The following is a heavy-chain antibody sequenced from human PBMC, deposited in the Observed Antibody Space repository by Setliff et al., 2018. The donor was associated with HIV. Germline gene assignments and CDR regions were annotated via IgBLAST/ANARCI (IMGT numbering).Heavy chain of an antibody. CDR1: GGSISSSSYH. CDR3: ARVRGGTSRGFLDF. J-gene: IGHJ4*02. D-gene: IGHD3-10*01. V-gene: IGHV4-39*01. Sequence: SETLSLTCSVSGGSISSSSYHWAWIRQPPGKGLEWIGTIYYSGNTYYNPSRKSRLTISLDTSTNMFSLKLSSVTAADTAVYYCARVRGGTSRGFLDFWGQGTLVTVSS. CDR2: IYYSGNT.